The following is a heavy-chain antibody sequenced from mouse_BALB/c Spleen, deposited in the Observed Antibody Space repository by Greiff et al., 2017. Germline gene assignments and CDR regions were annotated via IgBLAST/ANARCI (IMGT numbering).Heavy chain of an antibody. CDR1: GYTFTSYW. D-gene: IGHD3-2*01. Sequence: QVQLQQPGAELVKPGASVKLSCKASGYTFTSYWMHWVKQRPGQGLEWIGEINPSNGRTNYNEKFKSKATLTVDKSSSTAYMQLSSPTSEDSAVYYCTRGQLGHYYAMDYWGQGTSVTVSS. V-gene: IGHV1S81*02. CDR3: TRGQLGHYYAMDY. J-gene: IGHJ4*01. CDR2: INPSNGRT.